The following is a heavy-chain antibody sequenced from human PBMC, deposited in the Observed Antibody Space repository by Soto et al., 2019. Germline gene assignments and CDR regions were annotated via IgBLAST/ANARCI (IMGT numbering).Heavy chain of an antibody. CDR3: ARDAYSSSWLEPNYYYDHGMDV. J-gene: IGHJ6*02. V-gene: IGHV4-61*01. CDR1: GGSVSSGSYY. D-gene: IGHD6-13*01. CDR2: IYYSGST. Sequence: PSETLSLTCTVSGGSVSSGSYYWSWIRQPPWKGLEWIGYIYYSGSTNYNPSLKSRVTISVDTSKNQFSLKLSSVTAADTAVYYCARDAYSSSWLEPNYYYDHGMDVWGQGXTVTVSS.